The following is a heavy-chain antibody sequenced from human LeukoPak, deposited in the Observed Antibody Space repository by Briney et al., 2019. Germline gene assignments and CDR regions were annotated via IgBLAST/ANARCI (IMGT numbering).Heavy chain of an antibody. J-gene: IGHJ4*02. V-gene: IGHV3-11*01. CDR1: GFTFSDDY. D-gene: IGHD6-19*01. Sequence: GGSLRLSCAASGFTFSDDYMTWIRQAPGKGLEWVSYISTSGSTISYADSVKGRFTISRDNAKNSLYLQMNSLRAEDTAVYYCAKDGGTSSGSSLDYWGQGTLVTVSS. CDR3: AKDGGTSSGSSLDY. CDR2: ISTSGSTI.